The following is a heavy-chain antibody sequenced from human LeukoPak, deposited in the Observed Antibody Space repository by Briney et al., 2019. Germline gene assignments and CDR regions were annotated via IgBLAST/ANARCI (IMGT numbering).Heavy chain of an antibody. D-gene: IGHD3-10*02. CDR1: GFAFSSYE. CDR2: ISSSGSTI. J-gene: IGHJ6*04. CDR3: AELGITMIGGV. V-gene: IGHV3-48*03. Sequence: GGSLRLSCAASGFAFSSYEMNWVRQAPGKWLEWVSYISSSGSTIYYADSVKGGFTISRDNAKNSLYLQMNSLRAEDTAVYYCAELGITMIGGVWGKGTTVTISS.